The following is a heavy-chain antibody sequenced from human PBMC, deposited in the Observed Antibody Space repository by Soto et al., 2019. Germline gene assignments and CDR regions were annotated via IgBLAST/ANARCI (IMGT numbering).Heavy chain of an antibody. CDR1: GGSISSSSYY. V-gene: IGHV4-39*02. J-gene: IGHJ4*02. CDR2: IYYNGNT. Sequence: SETLSLTCSVPGGSISSSSYYWGWIRQPPGKALEWIGSIYYNGNTYNNPSLKSRVTMSVDTSQNYLTLKLSSVTAADTAVYYCARSGQVGGTDYFDYWGQGTLVTVSS. CDR3: ARSGQVGGTDYFDY. D-gene: IGHD1-26*01.